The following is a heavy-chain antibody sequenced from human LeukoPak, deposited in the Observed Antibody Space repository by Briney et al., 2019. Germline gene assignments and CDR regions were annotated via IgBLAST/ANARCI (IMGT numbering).Heavy chain of an antibody. J-gene: IGHJ4*02. CDR1: GFTFSSYA. D-gene: IGHD3-3*01. Sequence: GGSLRLSCAASGFTFSSYAMHWVRQAPGKGLEYVSAISSNGGSTYYANSVKGRFTISRDNSKNTLYLQMGSLRAEDMAVYYCAREGDDFWSGYYYYFDYWGQGTLVTVSS. V-gene: IGHV3-64*01. CDR2: ISSNGGST. CDR3: AREGDDFWSGYYYYFDY.